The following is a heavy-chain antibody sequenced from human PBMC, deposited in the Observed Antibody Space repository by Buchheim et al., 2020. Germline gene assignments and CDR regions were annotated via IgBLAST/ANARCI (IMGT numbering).Heavy chain of an antibody. CDR2: FYYREAT. CDR3: ARVPVLSVAGPYIDV. V-gene: IGHV4-59*01. CDR1: DDSIRSYY. J-gene: IGHJ4*02. Sequence: VQLQQSGPGLVKPSETLSLICSVSDDSIRSYYWTWIRQPPGKGLEWIGYFYYREATSYNPSLKSRVTISVDTATNQVSLNLSSVTAADTAVYYCARVPVLSVAGPYIDVWGQGTPVTVSS. D-gene: IGHD6-19*01.